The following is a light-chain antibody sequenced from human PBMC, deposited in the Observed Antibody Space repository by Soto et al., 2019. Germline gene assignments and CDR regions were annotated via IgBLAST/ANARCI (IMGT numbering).Light chain of an antibody. V-gene: IGKV3D-20*02. CDR1: QSISSSY. J-gene: IGKJ1*01. CDR3: HQRQSWPRT. Sequence: EIVLTQSPGTLSLSPGKRATLSCRASQSISSSYLAWYQQRPGQAPRLLIYQTSIRAAGIPARFSASGSGTDLTLTISDVQPEDFALYYCHQRQSWPRTFGQGTKVDIK. CDR2: QTS.